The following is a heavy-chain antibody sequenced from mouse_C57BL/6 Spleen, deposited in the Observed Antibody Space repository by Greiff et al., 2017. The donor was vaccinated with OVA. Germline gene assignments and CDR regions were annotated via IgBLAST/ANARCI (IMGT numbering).Heavy chain of an antibody. CDR2: INPSNGGT. V-gene: IGHV1-53*01. J-gene: IGHJ4*01. D-gene: IGHD2-4*01. CDR1: GYTFTSYW. CDR3: AREYYDYDDAMDY. Sequence: VQLQQSGTELVKPGASVKLSCKASGYTFTSYWMHWVKQRPGQGLEWIGNINPSNGGTNYNEKFKSKATLTVDKSSSRAYMQLSSLTSEDSAVYYCAREYYDYDDAMDYWGQGTSVTVSS.